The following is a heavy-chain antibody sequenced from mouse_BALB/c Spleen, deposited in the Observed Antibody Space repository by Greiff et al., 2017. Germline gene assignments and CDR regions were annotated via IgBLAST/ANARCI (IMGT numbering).Heavy chain of an antibody. CDR3: ARVYYGNYLDY. Sequence: QVQLKESGPGLVAPSQSLSITCTVSGFSLTGYGVNWVRQPPGKGLEWLGMLWGDGSTDYNSALKSRLSISKDNSKSQVFLKMNSLQTDDTARYYCARVYYGNYLDYWGQGTTLTVSS. CDR2: LWGDGST. V-gene: IGHV2-6-7*01. J-gene: IGHJ2*01. CDR1: GFSLTGYG. D-gene: IGHD2-1*01.